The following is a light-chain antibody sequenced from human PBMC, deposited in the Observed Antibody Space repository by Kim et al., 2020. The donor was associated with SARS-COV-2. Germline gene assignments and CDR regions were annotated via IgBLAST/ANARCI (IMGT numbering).Light chain of an antibody. J-gene: IGLJ2*01. Sequence: VSPGQTARITCAGDKLGDKYACWYQQKAGQSPVLVIYQDNKRPSGIPERFSGSNSGNTATLTISGTQAMDEADYYCQTWDSITVVFGGGTQLTVL. CDR1: KLGDKY. CDR3: QTWDSITVV. V-gene: IGLV3-1*01. CDR2: QDN.